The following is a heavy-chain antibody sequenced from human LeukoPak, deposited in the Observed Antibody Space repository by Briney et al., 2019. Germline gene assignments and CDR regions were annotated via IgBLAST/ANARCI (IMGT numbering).Heavy chain of an antibody. CDR3: ARAYSGSYSRPGWFDP. CDR2: IYTSGST. Sequence: PSETLSLTCTVSGGSISSYYWSWIRQPAGKGLEWIGRIYTSGSTNYNPSLKSRVTISVDTSKNQFSLKLSSVTAADTAVYYCARAYSGSYSRPGWFDPWGQGTLVTVSS. CDR1: GGSISSYY. V-gene: IGHV4-4*07. J-gene: IGHJ5*02. D-gene: IGHD1-26*01.